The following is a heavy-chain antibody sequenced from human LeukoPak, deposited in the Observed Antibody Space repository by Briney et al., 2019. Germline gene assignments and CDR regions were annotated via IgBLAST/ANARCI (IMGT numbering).Heavy chain of an antibody. J-gene: IGHJ4*02. V-gene: IGHV1-46*01. Sequence: ASVKVSCKASGYTFTSYYMHWVRKAPGQGLEWKGIINPSGGSTSYAQKFQGRVTMTRDMSTSTVYMELSSLRSEDTAVYYCATDCSSTSCYRDCWGQGTLVSVCS. CDR3: ATDCSSTSCYRDC. CDR1: GYTFTSYY. D-gene: IGHD2-2*01. CDR2: INPSGGST.